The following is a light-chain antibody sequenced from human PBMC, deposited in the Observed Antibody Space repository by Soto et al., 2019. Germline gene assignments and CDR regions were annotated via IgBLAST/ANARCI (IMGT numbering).Light chain of an antibody. V-gene: IGKV1-13*02. Sequence: AVQLTQSPSSLSASVGDRVIISCRASQDVRGALAWYQQKPGTAPKILIYDVSVLESGVQTRFCGSGSGTPFTLTITSLQPGDFATYYCQQFNSYPITFGQGTRLEIK. CDR3: QQFNSYPIT. CDR2: DVS. CDR1: QDVRGA. J-gene: IGKJ5*01.